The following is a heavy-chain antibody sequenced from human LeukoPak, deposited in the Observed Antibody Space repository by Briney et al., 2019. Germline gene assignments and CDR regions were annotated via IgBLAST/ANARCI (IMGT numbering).Heavy chain of an antibody. CDR2: INPNSGGT. CDR1: GYTFTGYY. J-gene: IGHJ6*03. D-gene: IGHD3-3*01. V-gene: IGHV1-2*02. CDR3: ARAYDFWSGETKNYYYYYMDV. Sequence: ASVKVSCKASGYTFTGYYMHWVRQAPGQGLEWMGWINPNSGGTNYAQKFQGRVTMTRDTSISTAYMELSRLRSDDTAVYYCARAYDFWSGETKNYYYYYMDVWGKGTTVTVSS.